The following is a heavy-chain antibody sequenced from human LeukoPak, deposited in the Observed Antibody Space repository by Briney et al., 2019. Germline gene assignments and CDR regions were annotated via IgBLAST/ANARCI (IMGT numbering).Heavy chain of an antibody. CDR2: IAWNTGNT. CDR1: GFTFSSYA. V-gene: IGHV3-9*01. CDR3: AKDMNSYGSGSSYNPWGPFDS. Sequence: PGGSLRLSCAASGFTFSSYAMHWVRQAPGKGLEWVSGIAWNTGNTGYADSVKGRFTISRDNAENSLYLQMNSLRAEDTALYYCAKDMNSYGSGSSYNPWGPFDSWGQGTLVTVSS. J-gene: IGHJ4*02. D-gene: IGHD3-10*01.